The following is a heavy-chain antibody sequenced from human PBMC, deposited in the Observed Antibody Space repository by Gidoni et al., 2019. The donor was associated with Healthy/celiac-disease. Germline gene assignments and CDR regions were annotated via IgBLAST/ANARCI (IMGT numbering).Heavy chain of an antibody. CDR3: ARLPMTTKNGFDP. Sequence: STYYNPSLKSRVTISVDTSKNQFSLKLSSVTAADTAVYYCARLPMTTKNGFDPWGQGTLVTVSS. D-gene: IGHD4-17*01. V-gene: IGHV4-39*01. CDR2: ST. J-gene: IGHJ5*02.